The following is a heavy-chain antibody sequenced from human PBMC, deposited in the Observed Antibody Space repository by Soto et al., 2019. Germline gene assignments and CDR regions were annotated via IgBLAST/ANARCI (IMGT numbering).Heavy chain of an antibody. D-gene: IGHD3-10*02. CDR2: TKNKANSYTT. V-gene: IGHV3-72*01. Sequence: WGSLGVHRAAYGFPFCDHYMDCVLQVRGNGLEWVGRTKNKANSYTTQYAASVKGRFTISRDDSKNSLYLQMNSLKTEDTAVYYCGRVRLCAFSSFRLYSRVIDYWGEGT. CDR1: GFPFCDHY. CDR3: GRVRLCAFSSFRLYSRVIDY. J-gene: IGHJ4*02.